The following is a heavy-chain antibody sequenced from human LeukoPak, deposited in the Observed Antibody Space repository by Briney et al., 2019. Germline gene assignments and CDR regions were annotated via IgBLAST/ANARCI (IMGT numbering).Heavy chain of an antibody. CDR3: TTLLEKLYSINWYEADY. J-gene: IGHJ4*02. V-gene: IGHV3-30*02. Sequence: PGGSLRLSCAASGFTFSSYGMHWVRQAPGKGLEWVAFIRYDGSNKYYADSVKGRFTISRDNSKNTLYLQMNSLRAEDTAVYYCTTLLEKLYSINWYEADYWGQGTLITVSS. D-gene: IGHD6-13*01. CDR2: IRYDGSNK. CDR1: GFTFSSYG.